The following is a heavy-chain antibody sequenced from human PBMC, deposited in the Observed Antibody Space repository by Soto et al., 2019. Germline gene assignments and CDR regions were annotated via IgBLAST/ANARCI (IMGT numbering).Heavy chain of an antibody. CDR1: GFTFSSYA. V-gene: IGHV3-23*01. CDR3: AKDFSIVGAILFDY. J-gene: IGHJ4*02. CDR2: ISGSGGTT. D-gene: IGHD1-26*01. Sequence: LRLSCAASGFTFSSYAMSWVRQALGKGLEWVSAISGSGGTTDYADSVKGRFTISRDNSKNTLYLQMNRLRAEDTAVYYCAKDFSIVGAILFDYWGQGTLVTVSS.